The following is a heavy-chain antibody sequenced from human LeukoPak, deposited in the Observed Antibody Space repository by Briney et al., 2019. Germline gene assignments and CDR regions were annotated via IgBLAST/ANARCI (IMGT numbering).Heavy chain of an antibody. CDR1: GFTFSHYY. D-gene: IGHD5-24*01. V-gene: IGHV3-7*01. Sequence: GGSLRLSCAASGFTFSHYYMSWIGQAPGKRLERVANINEDGSETWYVDSVRGRFTISRDNAKNSLYLQMSSLRDDDTAVYYCTRDRGWQQFDYWGQGTLVTVSS. CDR2: INEDGSET. CDR3: TRDRGWQQFDY. J-gene: IGHJ4*02.